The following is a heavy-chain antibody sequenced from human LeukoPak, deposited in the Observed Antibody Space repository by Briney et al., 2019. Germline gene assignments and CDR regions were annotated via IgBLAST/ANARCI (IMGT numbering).Heavy chain of an antibody. CDR1: GYTLTELS. D-gene: IGHD6-13*01. CDR2: FDPEDGET. Sequence: GASVKVSCKVSGYTLTELSMHWVRRAPGKGLEWMGGFDPEDGETIYAQKFQGRVTMTEDTSTDTAYMELSSLRSEDTAVYYCATIFSPPEYSSSHLRYWGQGTLVTVSS. V-gene: IGHV1-24*01. CDR3: ATIFSPPEYSSSHLRY. J-gene: IGHJ4*02.